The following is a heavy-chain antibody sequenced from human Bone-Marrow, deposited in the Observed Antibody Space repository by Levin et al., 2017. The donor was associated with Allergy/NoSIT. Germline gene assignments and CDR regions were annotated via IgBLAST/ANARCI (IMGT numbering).Heavy chain of an antibody. V-gene: IGHV3-11*01. CDR1: GFSLSDYY. J-gene: IGHJ4*02. D-gene: IGHD3-22*01. Sequence: GGSLRPSCTVSGFSLSDYYMSWIRQPPGKGLEWVSYISKDSVTIYYADSVRGRFTISRDNAKNSLYLQINSLRVDDTAVYYCVRDGGLIDYWGQGTLVTVSS. CDR3: VRDGGLIDY. CDR2: ISKDSVTI.